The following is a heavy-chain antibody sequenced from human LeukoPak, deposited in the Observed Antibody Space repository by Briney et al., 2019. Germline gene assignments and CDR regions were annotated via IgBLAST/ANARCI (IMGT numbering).Heavy chain of an antibody. CDR3: VRGPYGSGISNWFDP. CDR2: IYYSGDT. J-gene: IGHJ5*02. CDR1: DGAIAGYS. V-gene: IGHV4-59*01. D-gene: IGHD3-10*01. Sequence: PSETLSLTCTVSDGAIAGYSWSWIRQAPGKGLEWIGYIYYSGDTNYNPSPQSRVTVSVDTSKNQFSLKLTSVTAADTAVYYCVRGPYGSGISNWFDPWGQGTQVIVSS.